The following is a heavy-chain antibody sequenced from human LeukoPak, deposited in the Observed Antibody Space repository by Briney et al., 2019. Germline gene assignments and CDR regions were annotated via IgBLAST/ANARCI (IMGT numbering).Heavy chain of an antibody. CDR3: AKYFLPTVIAGDALDI. CDR2: ISGSGGST. D-gene: IGHD4-17*01. CDR1: GFTFSSYA. Sequence: GGSLRLSCAASGFTFSSYAMSWVRQAPGKGLEWVSAISGSGGSTYYADSVKGRFTISRDNSKNTLYLQMNSLRAEDTAVYYCAKYFLPTVIAGDALDIWGQGTMVTVSS. V-gene: IGHV3-23*01. J-gene: IGHJ3*02.